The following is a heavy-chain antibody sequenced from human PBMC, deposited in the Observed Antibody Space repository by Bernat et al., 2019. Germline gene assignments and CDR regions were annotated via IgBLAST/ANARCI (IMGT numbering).Heavy chain of an antibody. CDR3: ARRIAVAAFDY. V-gene: IGHV4-39*01. D-gene: IGHD6-19*01. CDR2: IYYSGST. J-gene: IGHJ4*02. Sequence: QLQLQELGPGLVKPSETLSLTCTVSGGSISSSSYYWGWIRQPPGKGLEWIGSIYYSGSTYYNPSLKSRVTISVDTSKNQFSLKLSSVTAADTAVYYCARRIAVAAFDYWGQGTLVTVSS. CDR1: GGSISSSSYY.